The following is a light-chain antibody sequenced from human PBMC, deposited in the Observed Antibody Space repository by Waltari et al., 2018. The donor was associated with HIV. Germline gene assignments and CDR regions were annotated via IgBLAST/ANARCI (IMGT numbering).Light chain of an antibody. V-gene: IGLV1-40*01. CDR3: QSYDISLSGWV. Sequence: QSVLTQPPSVSGAPGQRVTTSCTGSSSQIGAGYDVHWYQQFPGTAPKVLIYGNTYRPSGVPDRFSGSKSGSSASLLITGLQAEDDADYYCQSYDISLSGWVFGGGTKLTVL. CDR1: SSQIGAGYD. J-gene: IGLJ3*02. CDR2: GNT.